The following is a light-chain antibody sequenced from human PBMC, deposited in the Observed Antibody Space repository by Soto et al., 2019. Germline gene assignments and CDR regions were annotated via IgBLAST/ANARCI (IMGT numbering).Light chain of an antibody. CDR1: SSDVGGYNY. CDR2: DVS. Sequence: QSALTQPASVSGSPGQSITISCTGTSSDVGGYNYVSWYQQHPGKAPKFMIYDVSNRPSGVSNRFSGSKSGNTASLTISGLQAEDYAYYYCTSHTSSSSPEGVFGTGTKLTVL. V-gene: IGLV2-14*01. CDR3: TSHTSSSSPEGV. J-gene: IGLJ1*01.